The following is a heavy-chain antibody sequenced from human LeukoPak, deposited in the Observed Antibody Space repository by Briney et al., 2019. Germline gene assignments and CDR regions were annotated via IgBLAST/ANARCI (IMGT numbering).Heavy chain of an antibody. CDR1: GYTFTGYY. CDR3: ARGRGYSYGYVGFAFDI. D-gene: IGHD5-18*01. Sequence: ASVKVSCKASGYTFTGYYMHWVRQAPGQGLEWMGRINPNSGGTNYAQKFQGRVTMTRHTSISTAYMELSRLRSDDTAVYYCARGRGYSYGYVGFAFDIWGQGTMVTVSS. CDR2: INPNSGGT. J-gene: IGHJ3*02. V-gene: IGHV1-2*06.